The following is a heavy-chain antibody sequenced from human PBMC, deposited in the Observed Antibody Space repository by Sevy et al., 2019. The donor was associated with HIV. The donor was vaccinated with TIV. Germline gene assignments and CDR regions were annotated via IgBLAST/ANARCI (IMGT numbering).Heavy chain of an antibody. CDR2: IKSKTDGGTT. Sequence: GGSLRLSCAASGFTFSNAWMSWVRQAPGKGLEWVGRIKSKTDGGTTDYAAPVKGRFTISRDDSKNTLYLQMTSLKTEDTALYYCTTQYYYASSGYYYEAGRPKYYYYYGMDVWGQGTTVTVSS. CDR1: GFTFSNAW. J-gene: IGHJ6*02. D-gene: IGHD3-22*01. V-gene: IGHV3-15*01. CDR3: TTQYYYASSGYYYEAGRPKYYYYYGMDV.